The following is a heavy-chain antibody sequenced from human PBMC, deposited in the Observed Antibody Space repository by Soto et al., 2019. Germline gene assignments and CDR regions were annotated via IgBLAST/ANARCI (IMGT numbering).Heavy chain of an antibody. CDR2: INPNSGGT. Sequence: GASVKVSCKASGYTFTGYYMHWVRQAPGQGLEWMGWINPNSGGTNYAQKLQGWVTMTRDTSISTAYMELSRLRSDDTAVYYCARGGGWDIVATRSNWFDPWGQGTLVTVSS. CDR1: GYTFTGYY. D-gene: IGHD5-12*01. V-gene: IGHV1-2*04. J-gene: IGHJ5*02. CDR3: ARGGGWDIVATRSNWFDP.